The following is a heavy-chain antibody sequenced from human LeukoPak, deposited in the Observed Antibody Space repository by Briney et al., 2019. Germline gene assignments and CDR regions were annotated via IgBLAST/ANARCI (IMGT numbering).Heavy chain of an antibody. V-gene: IGHV1-3*01. CDR1: GYTFTSYA. CDR2: INAGNSNT. D-gene: IGHD3-10*01. CDR3: ARERDYGSRFDP. Sequence: ASVKVSCKASGYTFTSYAMHWVRQAPGQRLEWMGWINAGNSNTKYSQKFQGRVTITRDTSASTAYMELSSLRSEDTAVYYCARERDYGSRFDPWGQGTLVTVSS. J-gene: IGHJ5*02.